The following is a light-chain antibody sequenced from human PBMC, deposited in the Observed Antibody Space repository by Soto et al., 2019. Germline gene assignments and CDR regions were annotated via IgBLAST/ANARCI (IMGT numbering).Light chain of an antibody. V-gene: IGKV3-20*01. J-gene: IGKJ4*01. Sequence: EIVLTQSPGTLSLSPGERATLTCRASQSVSSSYLAWYQQRPGQAPRLLIYDASRRATDIPDRFSVSGSGTDFTLTISRLEPEDFAVYSCQQYGSSPLTFGGGTKVEIK. CDR2: DAS. CDR3: QQYGSSPLT. CDR1: QSVSSSY.